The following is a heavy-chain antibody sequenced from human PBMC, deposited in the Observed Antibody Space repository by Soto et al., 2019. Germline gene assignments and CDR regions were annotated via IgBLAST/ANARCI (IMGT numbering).Heavy chain of an antibody. J-gene: IGHJ6*04. CDR3: ERGPVMPVDPLMCSGGSCYSSLDV. D-gene: IGHD2-15*01. CDR1: GGSFSGYY. CDR2: SNQSGST. V-gene: IGHV4-34*01. Sequence: PSETLSLTCAVYGGSFSGYYWSWIRQPPGKGLEWIGESNQSGSTNYNPSLKSRFTISVDTSKNQFSLRLRSVTAADTAVYYCERGPVMPVDPLMCSGGSCYSSLDVWGKGTTVTVSS.